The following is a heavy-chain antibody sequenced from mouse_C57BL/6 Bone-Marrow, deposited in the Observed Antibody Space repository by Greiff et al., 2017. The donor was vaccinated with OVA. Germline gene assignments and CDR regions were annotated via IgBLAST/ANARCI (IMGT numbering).Heavy chain of an antibody. D-gene: IGHD2-5*01. J-gene: IGHJ3*01. CDR3: ARSGYSNYYAWFAY. V-gene: IGHV1-69*01. CDR2: IDPSDSYT. CDR1: GYTFTSYW. Sequence: VQLQQSGTVLARPGASVKMSCKTSGYTFTSYWMHWVKQRPGQGLEWIGEIDPSDSYTNYNQKFKGKSTLTVDNSSSTADMQLSSLTSEDSAVYYSARSGYSNYYAWFAYWGQGTLVTVSA.